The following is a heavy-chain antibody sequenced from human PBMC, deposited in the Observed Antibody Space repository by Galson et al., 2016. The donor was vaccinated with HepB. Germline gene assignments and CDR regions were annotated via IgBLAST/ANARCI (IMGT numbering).Heavy chain of an antibody. CDR1: GFSFSSYG. V-gene: IGHV3-33*03. D-gene: IGHD3/OR15-3a*01. J-gene: IGHJ6*02. CDR2: IWMDGSNI. Sequence: SLRLSCAASGFSFSSYGFHWVRQAPGKGLEWMAVIWMDGSNIFYADSVKGRFTISRDHSKNTLYLQINSLGAGDTDVYYCARIGLTNYALDFWGQGTTVTVSS. CDR3: ARIGLTNYALDF.